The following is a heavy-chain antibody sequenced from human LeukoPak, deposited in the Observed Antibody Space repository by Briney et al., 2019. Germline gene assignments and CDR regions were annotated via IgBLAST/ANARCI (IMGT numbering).Heavy chain of an antibody. CDR1: GFTFSSYA. D-gene: IGHD3-3*01. Sequence: GGSLRLSCAASGFTFSSYAMSWVRQAPGKGLEWVSAISGSGGSTYYADTVKGRFTISRDNSKNTLYLQMNSLRAEDTAVYYCANDDFWSGYFRGGRNAFDIWGQGTMVTVSS. J-gene: IGHJ3*02. V-gene: IGHV3-23*01. CDR3: ANDDFWSGYFRGGRNAFDI. CDR2: ISGSGGST.